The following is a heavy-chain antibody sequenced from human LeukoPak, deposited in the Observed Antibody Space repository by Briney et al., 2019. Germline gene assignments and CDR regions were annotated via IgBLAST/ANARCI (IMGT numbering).Heavy chain of an antibody. CDR2: ISYDGSNK. D-gene: IGHD3-10*01. Sequence: GGSLRLSCAASGFTFSSYTMHWVRQAPGQGLEWVAVISYDGSNKYYADSVKGRFTISRDNAKNSLYLQMNSLRAEDTAVYYCARFAGVLLDYFDYWGQGTLVTVSS. CDR3: ARFAGVLLDYFDY. J-gene: IGHJ4*02. V-gene: IGHV3-30-3*01. CDR1: GFTFSSYT.